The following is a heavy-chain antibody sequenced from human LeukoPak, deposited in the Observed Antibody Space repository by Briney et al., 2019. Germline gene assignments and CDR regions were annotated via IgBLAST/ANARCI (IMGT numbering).Heavy chain of an antibody. Sequence: GGSLRLSCVASDFTVSNNYMTWVRQAPGKGLEWVSVIHSGGSTYYADSVKGRFTISRDNSKNTLYLQMNSLGAEDTAVYYCAKDNLGYDAFDIWGQGTMVTVSS. CDR1: DFTVSNNY. J-gene: IGHJ3*02. CDR2: IHSGGST. V-gene: IGHV3-53*01. D-gene: IGHD1-14*01. CDR3: AKDNLGYDAFDI.